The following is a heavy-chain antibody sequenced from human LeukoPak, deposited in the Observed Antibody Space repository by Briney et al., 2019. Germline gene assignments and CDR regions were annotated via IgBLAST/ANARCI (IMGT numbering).Heavy chain of an antibody. J-gene: IGHJ4*02. V-gene: IGHV1-69*13. CDR2: IIPIFGTA. D-gene: IGHD6-19*01. CDR3: ARDRGIAVAGGTSEY. Sequence: ASVKVSCKASGGTFSSHAISWVRQAPGQGLEWMGGIIPIFGTANYAQKFQGRVTITADESTSTAYMELSSLRSEDTAVYYCARDRGIAVAGGTSEYWGQGTLVTVSS. CDR1: GGTFSSHA.